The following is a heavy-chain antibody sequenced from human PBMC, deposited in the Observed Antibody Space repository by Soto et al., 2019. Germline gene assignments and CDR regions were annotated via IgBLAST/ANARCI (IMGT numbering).Heavy chain of an antibody. J-gene: IGHJ4*02. CDR3: AKDIERRTSGYSYGYDY. V-gene: IGHV6-1*01. CDR2: TYYRSRWYN. CDR1: GDSVSSNSAA. Sequence: SQTLSLTCAISGDSVSSNSAAWNWIRQSPSRGLEWLGRTYYRSRWYNDYAVSVKSRITVNPDTSKNQFSLHLNSVTPEDTAVYYCAKDIERRTSGYSYGYDYWGQGTLVTVSS. D-gene: IGHD5-18*01.